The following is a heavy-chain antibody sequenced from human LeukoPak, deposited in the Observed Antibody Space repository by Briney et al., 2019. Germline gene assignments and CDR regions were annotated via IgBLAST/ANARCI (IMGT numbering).Heavy chain of an antibody. Sequence: SETLSLTCTVSGGSISNYCWSWIRQSAGKGLEWIGRMYISGNTNYNPSLKSRVTMSIDTSKNQFSLKLSSVTAADTAVYYCASQYYYVTSGYYDSLYFQHWGQGALVTVSS. CDR3: ASQYYYVTSGYYDSLYFQH. CDR2: MYISGNT. J-gene: IGHJ1*01. D-gene: IGHD3-22*01. CDR1: GGSISNYC. V-gene: IGHV4-4*07.